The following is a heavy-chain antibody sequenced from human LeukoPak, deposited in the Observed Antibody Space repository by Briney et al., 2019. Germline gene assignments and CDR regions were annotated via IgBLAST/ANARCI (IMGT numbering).Heavy chain of an antibody. D-gene: IGHD2-21*01. J-gene: IGHJ4*02. CDR2: ISSSSSTI. Sequence: QPGGSLRLSCAASGFTFSSYSMNWVRQAPGKGLEWVSYISSSSSTIYYADSVKGRFTISRDNAKNSLYLQMNSLRAEDTAVYYCARDYDCGGDCSLNPLDYWGQGTLVTVSS. CDR1: GFTFSSYS. CDR3: ARDYDCGGDCSLNPLDY. V-gene: IGHV3-48*04.